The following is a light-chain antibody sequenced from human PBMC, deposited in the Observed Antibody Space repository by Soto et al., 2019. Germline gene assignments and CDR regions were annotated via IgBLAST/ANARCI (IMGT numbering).Light chain of an antibody. CDR1: HSGNTN. CDR3: QQYNDCSPLST. J-gene: IGKJ2*01. CDR2: DAS. Sequence: EMVMTQAPATPSVSHRDAATLSCPMSHSGNTNLAWYQQKPGQPARLLIYDASTRATGVPARFSGRRSGSDLTLTISSVQSEDFAVYYCQQYNDCSPLSTLGQGTKLDIK. V-gene: IGKV3-15*01.